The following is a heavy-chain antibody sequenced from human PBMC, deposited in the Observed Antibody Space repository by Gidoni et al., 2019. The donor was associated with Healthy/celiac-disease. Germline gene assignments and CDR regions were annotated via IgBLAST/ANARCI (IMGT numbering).Heavy chain of an antibody. CDR3: AKDRLFCSSTSCSQVHHDAFDI. CDR2: ISWNSGSI. Sequence: EVQLVESGGGLVQPGRSLRLSCAASGFTFADYAMHWVRQAPGKGLEWVSGISWNSGSIGYADSVKGRFTISRDNAKNSLYLQMNSLRAEDTALYYCAKDRLFCSSTSCSQVHHDAFDIWGQGTMVTVSS. V-gene: IGHV3-9*01. D-gene: IGHD2-2*01. J-gene: IGHJ3*02. CDR1: GFTFADYA.